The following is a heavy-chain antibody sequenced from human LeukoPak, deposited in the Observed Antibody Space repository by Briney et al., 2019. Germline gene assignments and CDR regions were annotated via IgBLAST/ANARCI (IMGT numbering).Heavy chain of an antibody. CDR1: VFTFSSYG. CDR3: AKVWLYDTSGGVPNWVDP. Sequence: GGSLRLSCAASVFTFSSYGMSCVPQAPGKGVECVSGISGGGDSTYYADSVKGRFTISGDNSNSTLYLQMNSMRAKDTAVYYCAKVWLYDTSGGVPNWVDPWGQGTLVTVSS. V-gene: IGHV3-23*01. D-gene: IGHD3-22*01. CDR2: ISGGGDST. J-gene: IGHJ5*02.